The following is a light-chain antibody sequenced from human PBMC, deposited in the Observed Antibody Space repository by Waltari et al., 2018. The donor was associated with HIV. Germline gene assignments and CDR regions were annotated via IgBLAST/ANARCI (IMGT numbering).Light chain of an antibody. CDR2: RND. Sequence: QSVMTQPPSASGTPGQRVTISCSGSSYNIGNNYVYWYQQIPGTAPKLLIYRNDQRPSGGPDRFSGSNSGTSASLAISGLRSEDEADYYCAGWDDSPSVYYVFGTGTTVTVL. CDR3: AGWDDSPSVYYV. V-gene: IGLV1-47*01. CDR1: SYNIGNNY. J-gene: IGLJ1*01.